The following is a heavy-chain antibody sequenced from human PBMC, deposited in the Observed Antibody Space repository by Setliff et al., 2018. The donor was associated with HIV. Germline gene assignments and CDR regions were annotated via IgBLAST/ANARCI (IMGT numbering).Heavy chain of an antibody. CDR1: GGTFSSYA. CDR3: ARGLVRNWRQHRGDDAFDI. D-gene: IGHD3-16*01. V-gene: IGHV1-69*13. Sequence: ASVKVSCKASGGTFSSYAISWVRQAPGQGLEWMGGLIPIFGTPNYAQKFQGRVTITADESTSTAYMELSSLRSEDTAVYFCARGLVRNWRQHRGDDAFDIWGQGTRVTVSS. J-gene: IGHJ3*02. CDR2: LIPIFGTP.